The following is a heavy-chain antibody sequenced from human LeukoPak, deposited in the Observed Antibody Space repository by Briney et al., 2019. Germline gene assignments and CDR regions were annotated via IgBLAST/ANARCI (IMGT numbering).Heavy chain of an antibody. CDR2: IIPILGIA. CDR3: AREGGTMVRGAPLDY. D-gene: IGHD3-10*01. J-gene: IGHJ4*02. CDR1: GYTFNTYA. Sequence: SVKVSCKPYGYTFNTYAISWVRQAPGQGLEWMGRIIPILGIANYAQKFQGRVTITADKSTSTAYMELSSLRSEDTAVYYCAREGGTMVRGAPLDYWGQGTLVTVSS. V-gene: IGHV1-69*04.